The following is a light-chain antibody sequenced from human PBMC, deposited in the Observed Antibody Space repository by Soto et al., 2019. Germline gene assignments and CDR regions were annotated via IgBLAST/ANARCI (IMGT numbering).Light chain of an antibody. Sequence: DIQLTQSPSFLSASVRDRVTITCRASQGISSYLAWYQKKPGKAPKLLIYAASTLQSGVPSRFSASGAGTEFTLTISSLQPEDFATYYCQQLNSYLWTFGQGTKVEIK. CDR1: QGISSY. V-gene: IGKV1-9*01. J-gene: IGKJ1*01. CDR2: AAS. CDR3: QQLNSYLWT.